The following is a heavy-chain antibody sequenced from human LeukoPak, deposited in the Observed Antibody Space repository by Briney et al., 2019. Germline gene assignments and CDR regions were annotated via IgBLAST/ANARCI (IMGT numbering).Heavy chain of an antibody. J-gene: IGHJ4*02. CDR2: IIPIFGTA. CDR1: GGTFSSYA. CDR3: ARASGGSYSDRYFDY. D-gene: IGHD1-26*01. V-gene: IGHV1-69*01. Sequence: SVKVSCRASGGTFSSYAISWVRQAPGQGLEWMGGIIPIFGTANYAQKFQGRVTITADESTSTAYMELSSLRSEDTAVYYCARASGGSYSDRYFDYWGQGTLVTVSS.